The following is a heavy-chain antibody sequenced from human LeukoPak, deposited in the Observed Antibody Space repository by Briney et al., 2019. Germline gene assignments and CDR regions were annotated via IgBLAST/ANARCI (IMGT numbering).Heavy chain of an antibody. CDR2: ISGSGGST. Sequence: PGGSLRLSCAASGFTFSSYAMSWVRQAPGKGLEWVSAISGSGGSTYYADSVKGRFTISRDNSKNTLYLQMNSLRAEDTAVYYCAKDSSDGVYVSGGGVDYFDYWGQGTLVTVSS. D-gene: IGHD5/OR15-5a*01. J-gene: IGHJ4*02. CDR3: AKDSSDGVYVSGGGVDYFDY. V-gene: IGHV3-23*01. CDR1: GFTFSSYA.